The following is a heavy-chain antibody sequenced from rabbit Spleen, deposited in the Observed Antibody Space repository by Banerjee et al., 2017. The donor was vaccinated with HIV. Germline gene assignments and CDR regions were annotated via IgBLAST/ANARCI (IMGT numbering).Heavy chain of an antibody. Sequence: QEQLVESGGGLVQPGGSLKLSCKASGFDFSSYGVSWVRQAPGKGLEWIGYIEPIFGTTSYASWAKGRFTISKTSSTTVTLQMTSLTAADTATYFCARGLAVSGAVGGYANYFDLWGPGTLVTVS. CDR2: IEPIFGTT. D-gene: IGHD3-3*01. J-gene: IGHJ4*01. V-gene: IGHV1S39*01. CDR1: GFDFSSYG. CDR3: ARGLAVSGAVGGYANYFDL.